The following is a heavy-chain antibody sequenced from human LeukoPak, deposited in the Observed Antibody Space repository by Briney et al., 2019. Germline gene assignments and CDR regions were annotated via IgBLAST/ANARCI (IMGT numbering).Heavy chain of an antibody. V-gene: IGHV3-7*03. CDR2: IKQGGSEK. CDR1: EFTFTNYW. Sequence: HPGGSLILSCVSSEFTFTNYWMSWVRPAPGKGVEWVARIKQGGSEKYNVDSVKGRFTFSRDNAKISLYLQMNSRRAEDTAVYYGARIAARRREAFESWGQGTLVTVSS. CDR3: ARIAARRREAFES. D-gene: IGHD6-6*01. J-gene: IGHJ4*02.